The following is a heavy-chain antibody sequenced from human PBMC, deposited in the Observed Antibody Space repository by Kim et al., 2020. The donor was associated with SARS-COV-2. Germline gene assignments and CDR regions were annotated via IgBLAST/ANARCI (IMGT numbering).Heavy chain of an antibody. CDR2: IYSGGST. V-gene: IGHV3-66*02. CDR1: GFTVSSNY. CDR3: ARERDGYNLYFDY. Sequence: GGSLRLSCAASGFTVSSNYMSWVRQAPGKGLEWVSVIYSGGSTYYADSVKGRFTISRDNSKNTLYLQMNSLRAEDTAVYYCARERDGYNLYFDYWGQGTLVTVSS. J-gene: IGHJ4*02. D-gene: IGHD5-12*01.